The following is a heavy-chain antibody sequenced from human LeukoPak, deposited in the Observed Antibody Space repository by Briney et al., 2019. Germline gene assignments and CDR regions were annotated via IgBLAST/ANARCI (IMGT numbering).Heavy chain of an antibody. J-gene: IGHJ4*02. CDR3: GRDSDYYVSGGYFDY. CDR2: ISYDGNNK. Sequence: GGSLRLSCAASGFTFTSFAMHWVRQPPAKGLEGVAVISYDGNNKYYADSVKGRFTISRDTSKNTLYLQMNSLRAEDTAVYYWGRDSDYYVSGGYFDYWGQGTLVAVSS. V-gene: IGHV3-30-3*01. D-gene: IGHD3-10*01. CDR1: GFTFTSFA.